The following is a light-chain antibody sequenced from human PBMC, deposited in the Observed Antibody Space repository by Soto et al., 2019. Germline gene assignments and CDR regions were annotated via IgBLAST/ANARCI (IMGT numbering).Light chain of an antibody. CDR3: QSYDSSLSGNVV. Sequence: QSVLTQPPSVSGAPGQRVTISCSVSSSNIGAGYDVHWYQQLPGTAPKLLIYGNSNRPSGVPDRFSGSKSGTSASLAITGLQAEHEADYYCQSYDSSLSGNVVFGGGTKLTVL. CDR2: GNS. CDR1: SSNIGAGYD. V-gene: IGLV1-40*01. J-gene: IGLJ2*01.